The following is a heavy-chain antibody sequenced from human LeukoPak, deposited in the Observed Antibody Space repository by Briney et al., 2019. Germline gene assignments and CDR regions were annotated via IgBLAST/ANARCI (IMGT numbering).Heavy chain of an antibody. D-gene: IGHD6-19*01. CDR1: GFTFSSYG. CDR2: ISYDGSNK. J-gene: IGHJ5*02. Sequence: GGSLGLSCAASGFTFSSYGMHWVRQAPGKGLEWVAVISYDGSNKYYADSVKGRFTISRDNSKNTLYLQMNSLRVEDTAVYYCAKVKVAGKMYNWFDPWGQGTLVTVSS. CDR3: AKVKVAGKMYNWFDP. V-gene: IGHV3-30*18.